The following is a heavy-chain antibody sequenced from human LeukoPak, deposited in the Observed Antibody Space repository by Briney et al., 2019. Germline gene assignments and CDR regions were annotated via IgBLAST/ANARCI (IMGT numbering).Heavy chain of an antibody. D-gene: IGHD3-9*01. CDR2: IIPIFGTA. CDR3: ARGQRRYFDWLLSNDAFDI. J-gene: IGHJ3*02. V-gene: IGHV1-69*01. Sequence: ASVKVSCKASGGTFSSYAISWVRQAPGQGLEWMGGIIPIFGTANYAQKFQGRVTITADESTSTAYMELSSLRSEDTAVYYCARGQRRYFDWLLSNDAFDIWGQGTMVTVSS. CDR1: GGTFSSYA.